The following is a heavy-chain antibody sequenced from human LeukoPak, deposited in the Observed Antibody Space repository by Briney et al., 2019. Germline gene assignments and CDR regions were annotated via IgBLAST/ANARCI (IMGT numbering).Heavy chain of an antibody. Sequence: PGGSLRLSCAASGFTFSNYGMHWVRQVPGKGLEWVAAIWFDGIREYYADSVKGRLTISRDNSKNTLYLQMNSLRAEDTAVYYCARDLEDSSPFGAFDMWGRGTMVTVSS. CDR3: ARDLEDSSPFGAFDM. CDR2: IWFDGIRE. D-gene: IGHD3-22*01. CDR1: GFTFSNYG. J-gene: IGHJ3*02. V-gene: IGHV3-33*01.